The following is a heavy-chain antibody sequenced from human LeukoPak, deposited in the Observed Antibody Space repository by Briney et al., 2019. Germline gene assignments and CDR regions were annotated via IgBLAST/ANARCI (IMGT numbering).Heavy chain of an antibody. V-gene: IGHV3-30*03. CDR1: GFTFSSYG. D-gene: IGHD3-22*01. CDR2: ISDDGSNK. CDR3: AHSVYDSSGYFDY. Sequence: AGGSLRLSCAASGFTFSSYGMHWVRQAPGKGLEWVAVISDDGSNKYYADSVKGRFTISRDNSKNTLYLQMNSLRAEDTAVYYCAHSVYDSSGYFDYWGRGTLVTVSS. J-gene: IGHJ4*02.